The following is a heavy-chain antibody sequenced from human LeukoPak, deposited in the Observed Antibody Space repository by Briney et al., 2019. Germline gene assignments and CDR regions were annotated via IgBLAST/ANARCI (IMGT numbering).Heavy chain of an antibody. V-gene: IGHV3-48*01. J-gene: IGHJ4*02. CDR1: GFTFSSYG. Sequence: PGGSLRLSCAASGFTFSSYGMNWVRQAPGKGLEWVSYISPSSSTIYYADSGKGRFTISRDNAKNSLYLQMNSLRAEDTAVYYCAREHAPFGSGCKAAYWGQGTLVTVSS. CDR3: AREHAPFGSGCKAAY. D-gene: IGHD6-19*01. CDR2: ISPSSSTI.